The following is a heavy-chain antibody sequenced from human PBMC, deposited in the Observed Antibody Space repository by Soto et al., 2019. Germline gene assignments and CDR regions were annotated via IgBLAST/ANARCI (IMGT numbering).Heavy chain of an antibody. CDR3: ARHGGSRWGGYYYYGMDV. V-gene: IGHV5-51*01. CDR2: IYPGDSDT. Sequence: GESLKISCKGSGYSFTSYWIGWVRQMPGKGLEWMGIIYPGDSDTRYSPSFQGQVTISADKSISTAYLQWSSLKASDTAMYYCARHGGSRWGGYYYYGMDVWGQGTTVTVSS. D-gene: IGHD7-27*01. J-gene: IGHJ6*02. CDR1: GYSFTSYW.